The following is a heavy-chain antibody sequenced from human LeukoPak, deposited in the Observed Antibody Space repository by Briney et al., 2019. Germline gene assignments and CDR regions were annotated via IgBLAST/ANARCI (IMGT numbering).Heavy chain of an antibody. Sequence: ASVKVSCKASGYTFTSYYMHWVRQAPGQGLEWMGIINPSGGSTSYAQKFQGRVTMTRDTSTSTVYMELSSLRSEDTAVYYCVRDQKGDIVVVPAATDAFDIWGQGTMVTVSS. CDR2: INPSGGST. J-gene: IGHJ3*02. CDR1: GYTFTSYY. D-gene: IGHD2-2*01. V-gene: IGHV1-46*01. CDR3: VRDQKGDIVVVPAATDAFDI.